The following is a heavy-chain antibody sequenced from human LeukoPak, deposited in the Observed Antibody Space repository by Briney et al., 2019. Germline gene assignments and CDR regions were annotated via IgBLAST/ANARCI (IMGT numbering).Heavy chain of an antibody. J-gene: IGHJ3*02. CDR2: IYYSGST. CDR3: ARRRRVLRAAFDI. CDR1: GGSISSYY. Sequence: SETLSLTCTVSGGSISSYYWGWIRQPPGKGLEWIGYIYYSGSTNYNPSLKSRVTISVDTSKNQFSLKLSSVTAADTAVYYCARRRRVLRAAFDIWGQGTMVTVSS. V-gene: IGHV4-59*08.